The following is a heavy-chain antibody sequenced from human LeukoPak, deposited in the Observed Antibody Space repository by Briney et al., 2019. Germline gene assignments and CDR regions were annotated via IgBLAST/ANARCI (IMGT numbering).Heavy chain of an antibody. CDR2: ISASGGST. V-gene: IGHV3-23*01. J-gene: IGHJ2*01. D-gene: IGHD3-22*01. Sequence: RPGGSLRLSCAGSGFTFSSYGMNWVRQAPGKGLEWVSSISASGGSTYYADSVKGRFTISRDNSKNTLYLQMSSLRAEGTAVHYCAKSPTYYYDTSGKRYFDLWGRGTLVTVSS. CDR1: GFTFSSYG. CDR3: AKSPTYYYDTSGKRYFDL.